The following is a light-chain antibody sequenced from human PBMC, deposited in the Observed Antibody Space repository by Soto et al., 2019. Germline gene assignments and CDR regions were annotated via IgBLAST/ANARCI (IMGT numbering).Light chain of an antibody. CDR3: CSYAGSSTVV. Sequence: QSALTQPASVSGSPGQSITISCTGTSSDVGGYNLVSWYQQHPGKAPKLMIYEVSKRPSGVSNRFSGSKSGNTASLTISGLQAEDEADDYCCSYAGSSTVVFGGGTKVTVL. CDR1: SSDVGGYNL. V-gene: IGLV2-23*02. CDR2: EVS. J-gene: IGLJ2*01.